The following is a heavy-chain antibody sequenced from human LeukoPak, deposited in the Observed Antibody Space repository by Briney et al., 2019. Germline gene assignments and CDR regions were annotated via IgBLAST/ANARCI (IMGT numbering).Heavy chain of an antibody. CDR3: ARDVGGGSSYYFDY. CDR1: GSTFSNYA. D-gene: IGHD3-16*01. J-gene: IGHJ4*02. Sequence: GGSLRLSCAASGSTFSNYAMNWVRQAPGKGLEWVSVISDSGGSTNYADSEKGRFTISRDNSKNTLYLQMNSLRAEDTAVYYCARDVGGGSSYYFDYWGQGTLVTVSS. CDR2: ISDSGGST. V-gene: IGHV3-23*01.